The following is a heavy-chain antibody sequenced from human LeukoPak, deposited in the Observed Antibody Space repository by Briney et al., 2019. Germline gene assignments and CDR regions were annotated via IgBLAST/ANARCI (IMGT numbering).Heavy chain of an antibody. V-gene: IGHV4-59*08. CDR1: GGSISSYY. J-gene: IGHJ4*02. CDR3: ARQIVGPGHYFDY. Sequence: SETLSLTCTVSGGSISSYYWSWIRQPPGKGLEWIGYIYYSGSTNYNPSLKSRATISVDTSKNQFSLKLSSVTAADTAVYYCARQIVGPGHYFDYWGQGTLVTVSS. CDR2: IYYSGST. D-gene: IGHD1-14*01.